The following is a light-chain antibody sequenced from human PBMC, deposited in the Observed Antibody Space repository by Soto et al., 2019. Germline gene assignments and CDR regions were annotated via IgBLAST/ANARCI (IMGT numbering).Light chain of an antibody. CDR3: QQRNNWPS. CDR1: QSVSSY. CDR2: DAS. J-gene: IGKJ5*01. V-gene: IGKV3-11*01. Sequence: EIVLTQSPATLSLSPGERATLSCRASQSVSSYLAWYQQKPGQAPRLLIYDASNRATGIPARFSGSGSGTDFTLTISSLEPEDFAVYYWQQRNNWPSFGQGTRLEIK.